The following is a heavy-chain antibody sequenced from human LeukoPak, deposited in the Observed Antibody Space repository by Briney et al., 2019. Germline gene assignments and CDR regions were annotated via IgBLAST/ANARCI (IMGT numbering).Heavy chain of an antibody. J-gene: IGHJ6*02. Sequence: SETLSLTCTVSGGSISSYYWSWIRQPPGKGLEWIGYIYYSGSTNYNPSLKSRVTISVDTSKNQFSLKLSSVTAADTAVYYCAREFGITGADYYYGMDVWGQGTTVTVSS. CDR3: AREFGITGADYYYGMDV. CDR1: GGSISSYY. D-gene: IGHD1-20*01. V-gene: IGHV4-59*01. CDR2: IYYSGST.